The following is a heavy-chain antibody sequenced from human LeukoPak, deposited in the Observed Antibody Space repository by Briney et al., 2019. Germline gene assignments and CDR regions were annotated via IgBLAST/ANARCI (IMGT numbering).Heavy chain of an antibody. CDR1: GFGFSGNA. D-gene: IGHD2-2*01. V-gene: IGHV3-21*01. CDR2: ISSSSSYI. CDR3: ARGEDIVVVPAADRSYWYFDL. Sequence: GGSLRLSCAAAGFGFSGNAMAWVRQAPGKGLEWVSSISSSSSYIYYADSVKGRFTISRDNAKNSLYLQMNSLRAEDTAVYYCARGEDIVVVPAADRSYWYFDLWGRGTLVTVSS. J-gene: IGHJ2*01.